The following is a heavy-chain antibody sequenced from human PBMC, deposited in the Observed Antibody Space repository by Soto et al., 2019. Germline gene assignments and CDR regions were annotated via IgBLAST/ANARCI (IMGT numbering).Heavy chain of an antibody. V-gene: IGHV1-8*01. D-gene: IGHD7-27*01. Sequence: QVQLVQSGAEVKKPGASVKVSCKASGYTFTSDDINWVRQATGQGLEWMGWMNRNSGNTGYAQKFQGRVTMTWNTSISTAYMELSSLRSEATAVYYCARERRLGIAGMDVWGQGTTVTVSS. J-gene: IGHJ6*02. CDR1: GYTFTSDD. CDR3: ARERRLGIAGMDV. CDR2: MNRNSGNT.